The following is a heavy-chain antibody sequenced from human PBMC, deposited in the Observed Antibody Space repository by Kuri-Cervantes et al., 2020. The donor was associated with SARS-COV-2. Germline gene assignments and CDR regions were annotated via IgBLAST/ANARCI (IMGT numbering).Heavy chain of an antibody. Sequence: SETLSLTCTVSGGSISNYYWSWIRQSPGKGLEWIGYIYQSGRTNYNPSPKRRVTISVDTSKKQFSLKSISVTAAYTAVYYCARLKVVRGVNTPIYYGMDVWGQGTTVTVSS. D-gene: IGHD3-10*01. CDR2: IYQSGRT. CDR1: GGSISNYY. CDR3: ARLKVVRGVNTPIYYGMDV. J-gene: IGHJ6*02. V-gene: IGHV4-59*01.